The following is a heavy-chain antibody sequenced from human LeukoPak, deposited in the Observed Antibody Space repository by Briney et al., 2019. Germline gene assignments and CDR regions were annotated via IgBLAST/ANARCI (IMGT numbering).Heavy chain of an antibody. CDR1: GFTFSTYA. Sequence: GGSLRLSCAASGFTFSTYAMSWVRLPPGKGLEWVGRIKNKADGGTTDYAAPVKGRFTISRDDSKNTPYLQMNSLKTEDTAVYYCTTSGTPFQYWGQGTLVTVSS. CDR2: IKNKADGGTT. V-gene: IGHV3-15*01. D-gene: IGHD3-10*01. CDR3: TTSGTPFQY. J-gene: IGHJ4*02.